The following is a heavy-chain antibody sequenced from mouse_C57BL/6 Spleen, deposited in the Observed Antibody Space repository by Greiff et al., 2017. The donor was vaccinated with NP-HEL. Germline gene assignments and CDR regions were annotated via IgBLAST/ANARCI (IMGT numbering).Heavy chain of an antibody. CDR3: ARDQGTGTGFDY. Sequence: EVHLVESGGGLVKPGGSLKLSCAASGFTFSSYAMSWVRQTPEKRLEWVATISDGGSYTYYPDNVKGRFTISRDNAKNNLYLQMSHLKSEDTAMYYCARDQGTGTGFDYWGQGTTLTVSS. D-gene: IGHD4-1*01. CDR1: GFTFSSYA. CDR2: ISDGGSYT. J-gene: IGHJ2*01. V-gene: IGHV5-4*01.